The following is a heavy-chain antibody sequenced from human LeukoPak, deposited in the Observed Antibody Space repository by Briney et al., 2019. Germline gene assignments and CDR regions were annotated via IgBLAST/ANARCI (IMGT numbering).Heavy chain of an antibody. CDR2: INPSGGST. CDR3: ARAVAGATTS. CDR1: GYIFTNYF. J-gene: IGHJ4*02. D-gene: IGHD1-26*01. Sequence: ASVKVSCKASGYIFTNYFLYWVRQAPGQGLEWMGLINPSGGSTRYAQKFQGRVTMTRDTSTSTVYMELSSLRSEDTAVYYCARAVAGATTSWGQGTLVTVSS. V-gene: IGHV1-46*01.